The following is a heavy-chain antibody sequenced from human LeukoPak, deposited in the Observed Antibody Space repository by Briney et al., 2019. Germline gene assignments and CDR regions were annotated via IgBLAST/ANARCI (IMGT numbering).Heavy chain of an antibody. J-gene: IGHJ4*02. CDR2: IYYSGST. Sequence: SETLSLTCTVSGGSISSSSYYWGWVRQPPGKGLEWIGSIYYSGSTYYNPSLKSRVTISVDTSKKQFSLKLSSVTAADTAVYYCARPDYGSGSYYFDYWGQGILVTVSS. D-gene: IGHD3-10*01. V-gene: IGHV4-39*07. CDR1: GGSISSSSYY. CDR3: ARPDYGSGSYYFDY.